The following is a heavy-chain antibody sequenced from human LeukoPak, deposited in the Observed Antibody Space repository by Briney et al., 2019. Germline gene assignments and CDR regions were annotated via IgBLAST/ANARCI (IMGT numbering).Heavy chain of an antibody. CDR3: ARRTGHSYFDY. CDR1: GFTFSGYY. D-gene: IGHD1-14*01. Sequence: GGSLRLSCAASGFTFSGYYMSWIRQAPGKGLEWISYISGSGTTIYSADSLKGRFTISRDNSKNSVFLQMNNLRVEDTAVYYCARRTGHSYFDYWGQGTLVTVSS. J-gene: IGHJ4*02. CDR2: ISGSGTTI. V-gene: IGHV3-11*01.